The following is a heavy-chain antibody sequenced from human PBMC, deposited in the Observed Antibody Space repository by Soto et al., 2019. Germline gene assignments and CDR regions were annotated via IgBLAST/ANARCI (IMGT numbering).Heavy chain of an antibody. CDR2: IGSADDP. Sequence: WCSVRISCGASGFSFSTYDMHWVRQVSGKGLEWVSAIGSADDPYYLGSVKGRFTISRENAKNSLYLQMNSLRAGDTAVYYCARAYSGRLPRRADYYYAMDVWGLGTTVTVSS. CDR1: GFSFSTYD. CDR3: ARAYSGRLPRRADYYYAMDV. J-gene: IGHJ6*02. D-gene: IGHD2-15*01. V-gene: IGHV3-13*05.